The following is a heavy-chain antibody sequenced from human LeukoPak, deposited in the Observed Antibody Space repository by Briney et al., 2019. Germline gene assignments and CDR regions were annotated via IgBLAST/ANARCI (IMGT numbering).Heavy chain of an antibody. D-gene: IGHD3-10*01. J-gene: IGHJ5*02. CDR1: GYTFTSYG. CDR3: ARGGTYYYGSGGNWFDP. Sequence: ASVKVSCKASGYTFTSYGISWVRQAPGQGLEWMGWISAYNGNTNYAQKFQGRVTITADKSTSTAYMELSSLRSEDTAVYYCARGGTYYYGSGGNWFDPWGQGTLVTVSS. V-gene: IGHV1-18*01. CDR2: ISAYNGNT.